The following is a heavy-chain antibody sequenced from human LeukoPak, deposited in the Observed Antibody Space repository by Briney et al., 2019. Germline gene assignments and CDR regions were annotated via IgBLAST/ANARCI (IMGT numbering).Heavy chain of an antibody. CDR1: GGSFSGYY. D-gene: IGHD6-19*01. V-gene: IGHV4-34*01. CDR3: ARRPHPGYSSGWYAY. J-gene: IGHJ4*02. Sequence: SETLSLTCASYGGSFSGYYWSWIRQPPGKGLEWIGEINQSGNTNYNPSLKSRVTISVDTSKNQFSLKLSSVTAADTAVYYCARRPHPGYSSGWYAYWGQGTLVTVSS. CDR2: INQSGNT.